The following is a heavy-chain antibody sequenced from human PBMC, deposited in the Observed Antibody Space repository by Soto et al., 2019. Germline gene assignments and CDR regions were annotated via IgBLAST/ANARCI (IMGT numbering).Heavy chain of an antibody. CDR3: ARGDTAMVTKVDY. D-gene: IGHD5-18*01. J-gene: IGHJ4*02. Sequence: GASVKVSCKASGGTFSSYAISWVRQAPGQGREWMGGIIPIFGTANYAQKFQGRVTITADESTSTAYMELSSLRSEDTAVYYCARGDTAMVTKVDYWGQGTLVTVSS. CDR1: GGTFSSYA. V-gene: IGHV1-69*13. CDR2: IIPIFGTA.